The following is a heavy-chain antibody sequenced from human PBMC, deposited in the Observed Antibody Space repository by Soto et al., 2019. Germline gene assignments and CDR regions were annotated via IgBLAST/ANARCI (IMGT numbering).Heavy chain of an antibody. CDR1: GGSISTSSYF. D-gene: IGHD3-10*01. CDR2: VHYSGSA. CDR3: ARHRWGSGSYSGLLDF. J-gene: IGHJ4*02. V-gene: IGHV4-39*01. Sequence: QLRLQESGPGLVKPSETLSLTCSVSGGSISTSSYFWGWIRQPPGKGLEWVGAVHYSGSANYRSSLQSRVTISVDTSQNQFSLRLRSVTAADTAVYYCARHRWGSGSYSGLLDFWGQGALVTVSS.